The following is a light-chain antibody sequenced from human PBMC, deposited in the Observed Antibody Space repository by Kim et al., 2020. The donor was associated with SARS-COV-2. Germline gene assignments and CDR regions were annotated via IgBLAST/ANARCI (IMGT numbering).Light chain of an antibody. CDR2: QDT. V-gene: IGLV3-1*01. J-gene: IGLJ2*01. CDR3: QVWDRSTVV. Sequence: GAPRPTASITCSVGTLGDVNVCWYQQKPGPSPVVVIYQDTKRASGIPDRFSGSKSGTTATLTISGTQAMDEADYPCQVWDRSTVVFGGGTKLTVL. CDR1: TLGDVN.